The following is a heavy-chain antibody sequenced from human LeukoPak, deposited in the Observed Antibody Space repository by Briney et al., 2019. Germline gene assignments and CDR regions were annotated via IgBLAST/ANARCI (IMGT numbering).Heavy chain of an antibody. CDR3: AKGVVGASRRGYFDY. D-gene: IGHD1-26*01. J-gene: IGHJ4*02. CDR1: GFTFSSYS. Sequence: AGGSLRLSCAASGFTFSSYSMNWVRQAPGKGLEWVSYISSSSSTIYYADSVKGRFTISRDNSKNTLYLQMNSLRAEDTAVYYCAKGVVGASRRGYFDYWGQGTLVTVSS. CDR2: ISSSSSTI. V-gene: IGHV3-48*01.